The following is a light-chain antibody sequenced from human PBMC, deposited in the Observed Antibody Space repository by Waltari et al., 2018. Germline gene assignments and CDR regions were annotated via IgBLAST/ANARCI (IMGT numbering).Light chain of an antibody. CDR2: SAS. V-gene: IGKV3-20*01. CDR3: QHYGSSPGFT. Sequence: EIVLTQSPGPLSLSPGERATLSCRASQSVSSTYLAWYQQRPCQAPRLLVYSASVRGTGIPDRFSGSGSGTDFTLTINRLEPEDFAVYYCQHYGSSPGFTFGPGTKVEIK. CDR1: QSVSSTY. J-gene: IGKJ3*01.